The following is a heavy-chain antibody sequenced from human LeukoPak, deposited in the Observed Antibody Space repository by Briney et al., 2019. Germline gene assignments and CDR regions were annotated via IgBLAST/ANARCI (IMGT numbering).Heavy chain of an antibody. Sequence: GGSLRLSCSASGFTFSSYPIYWVRQAPGKGLEYVSAISSNGGSTNHADSVKGRFTISRDNSKNTLYLQTNSLRAEDTAVYYCARDWRHWYFVLWGRGTLVTVSS. V-gene: IGHV3-64*04. CDR2: ISSNGGST. CDR1: GFTFSSYP. CDR3: ARDWRHWYFVL. J-gene: IGHJ2*01.